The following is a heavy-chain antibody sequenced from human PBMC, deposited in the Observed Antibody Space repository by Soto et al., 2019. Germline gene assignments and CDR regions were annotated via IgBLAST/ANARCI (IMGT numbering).Heavy chain of an antibody. Sequence: ASVKVSCKASGYTFTSYGISWVRQAPGQGLEWMGWISAYNGNTNYAQKLQGRVTMTTDTSTSTAYMELSSLRSEDTAVYYCARYGGRIAARPSAFDIWGQGTMVTVSS. CDR2: ISAYNGNT. V-gene: IGHV1-18*04. D-gene: IGHD6-6*01. CDR3: ARYGGRIAARPSAFDI. J-gene: IGHJ3*02. CDR1: GYTFTSYG.